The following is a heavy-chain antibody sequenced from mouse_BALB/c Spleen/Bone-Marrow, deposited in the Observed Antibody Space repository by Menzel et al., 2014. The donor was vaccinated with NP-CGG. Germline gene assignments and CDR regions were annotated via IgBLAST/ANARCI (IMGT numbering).Heavy chain of an antibody. CDR1: GYTFTSYY. J-gene: IGHJ4*01. CDR2: INPSNGGT. V-gene: IGHV1S81*02. CDR3: TRREYYRYDRAMDY. D-gene: IGHD2-14*01. Sequence: QVQLKQSGAELVKPGASVKLSCKASGYTFTSYYMYWVKQRPRQGLEWIGEINPSNGGTNFNEKFKSKATLTVDKSSSTAYMQLSSLTSEDSAVYYCTRREYYRYDRAMDYWGQGTSVTVPS.